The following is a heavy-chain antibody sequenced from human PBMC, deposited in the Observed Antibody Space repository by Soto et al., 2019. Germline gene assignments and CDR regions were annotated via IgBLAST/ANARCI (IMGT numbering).Heavy chain of an antibody. V-gene: IGHV3-30*18. CDR3: AKAISGWYFDY. CDR2: ISYDGSNK. J-gene: IGHJ4*02. CDR1: GFTFSNYG. Sequence: QVQLVESGGGVVQPGRSLRLSCAASGFTFSNYGMQWVRQAPGKGLEWVAVISYDGSNKYYADSVKGRFTISRDNSKNTLYLQMSSLRAEDTAVYYCAKAISGWYFDYWGQGALVTVSS. D-gene: IGHD6-19*01.